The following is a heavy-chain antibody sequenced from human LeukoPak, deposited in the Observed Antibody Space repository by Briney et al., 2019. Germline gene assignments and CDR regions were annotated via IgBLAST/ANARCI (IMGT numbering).Heavy chain of an antibody. V-gene: IGHV4-34*01. D-gene: IGHD3-22*01. J-gene: IGHJ2*01. Sequence: SETPSLTCTVSGGSISSYYWSWIRQPPGKGLEWIGEINHSGSTNYNPSLKSRVTISVDTSKNQFSLKLSSVTAADTAVYYCASGDTMIFDLWGRGTLVTVSS. CDR3: ASGDTMIFDL. CDR1: GGSISSYY. CDR2: INHSGST.